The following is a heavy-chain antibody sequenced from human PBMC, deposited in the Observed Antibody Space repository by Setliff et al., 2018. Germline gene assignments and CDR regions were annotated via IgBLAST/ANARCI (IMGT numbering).Heavy chain of an antibody. D-gene: IGHD1-7*01. CDR2: IIPGLGIL. Sequence: SVKVSCKASGGTFNTYGITWVRQAPAQGLEWMGGIIPGLGILDYAQKFQDRVTITADRSTSTAYMELSSLRPEDTAVYYCASRTHPHVITGITQGGGWWYYYYMDVWGKGTTVTVSS. CDR3: ASRTHPHVITGITQGGGWWYYYYMDV. CDR1: GGTFNTYG. V-gene: IGHV1-69*10. J-gene: IGHJ6*03.